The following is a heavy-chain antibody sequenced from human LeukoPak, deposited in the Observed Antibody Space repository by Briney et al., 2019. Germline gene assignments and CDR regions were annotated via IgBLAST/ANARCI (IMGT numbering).Heavy chain of an antibody. V-gene: IGHV3-7*01. CDR1: GFVFAKYW. D-gene: IGHD3-10*01. Sequence: PGGSLRLSCATFGFVFAKYWMSWVRQAPGKGLEWVADIKQGGTVKFYVDSVKGRFTISRDDAKNSVSLQMDSLRVEDTAVYYCARGPNYGSRSDFLDSWGQGTQVTISS. CDR2: IKQGGTVK. J-gene: IGHJ5*01. CDR3: ARGPNYGSRSDFLDS.